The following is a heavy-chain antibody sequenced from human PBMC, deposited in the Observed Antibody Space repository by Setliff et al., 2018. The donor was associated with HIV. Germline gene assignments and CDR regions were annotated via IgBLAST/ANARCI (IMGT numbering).Heavy chain of an antibody. V-gene: IGHV7-4-1*02. CDR3: AREIYD. CDR1: GYTFASHS. Sequence: ASVKVSCKASGYTFASHSMHWVRQAPGQRFEWMGWVNTNTGHPIYARGFTGRFVFSLDTSVNTAFLQINSLKADDTALYYCAREIYDWGQGTLVTVSS. J-gene: IGHJ4*02. D-gene: IGHD4-17*01. CDR2: VNTNTGHP.